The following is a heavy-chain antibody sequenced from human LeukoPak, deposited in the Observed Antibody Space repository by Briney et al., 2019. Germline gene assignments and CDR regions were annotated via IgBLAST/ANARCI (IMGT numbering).Heavy chain of an antibody. Sequence: ASVKVSCKASGYTFTCYYMHWVRQAPGQGLEWMGWINPNSGGTNYAQKFQGRVTMTRDTSISTAYMELSRLRSDDTAVYYCARDPSTITIFGVVTLYYFDYWGQGTLVTVSS. J-gene: IGHJ4*02. D-gene: IGHD3-3*01. V-gene: IGHV1-2*02. CDR1: GYTFTCYY. CDR2: INPNSGGT. CDR3: ARDPSTITIFGVVTLYYFDY.